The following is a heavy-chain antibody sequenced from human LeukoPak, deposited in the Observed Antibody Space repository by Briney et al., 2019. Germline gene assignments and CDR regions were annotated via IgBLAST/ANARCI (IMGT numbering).Heavy chain of an antibody. V-gene: IGHV3-15*01. CDR2: IKSKTDGGTT. CDR3: TTQYCGGDCYPIDY. J-gene: IGHJ4*02. CDR1: GFTFSNAW. Sequence: GGSLRLSCAASGFTFSNAWMSWFRQAPGKGLEWVGRIKSKTDGGTTDYAAPVKGRFTISRDDSKNTLYLQMNSLKTEDTAVYYCTTQYCGGDCYPIDYWGQGTLVTVSS. D-gene: IGHD2-21*01.